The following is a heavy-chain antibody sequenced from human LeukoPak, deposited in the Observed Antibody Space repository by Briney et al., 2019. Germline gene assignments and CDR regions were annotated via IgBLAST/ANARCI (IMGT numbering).Heavy chain of an antibody. CDR2: ISAYNGNT. D-gene: IGHD3-22*01. J-gene: IGHJ4*02. Sequence: ASVKVSCKASGGTFSSYAISWVRQAPGQGLEWMGWISAYNGNTNYAQKLQGRVTMTTDTSTSTAYMELRSLRSDDTAVYYCARDQKYYYDSSGYPFDYWGQGTLVTVSS. V-gene: IGHV1-18*01. CDR3: ARDQKYYYDSSGYPFDY. CDR1: GGTFSSYA.